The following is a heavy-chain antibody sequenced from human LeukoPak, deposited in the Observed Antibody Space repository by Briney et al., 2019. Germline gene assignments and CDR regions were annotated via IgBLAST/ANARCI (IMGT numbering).Heavy chain of an antibody. CDR3: AREPPVFQLLFSPFDY. D-gene: IGHD2-2*01. J-gene: IGHJ4*02. CDR1: GFTFSSYW. Sequence: GGSLRLPCAASGFTFSSYWMHWVRQAPGKGLVWVSRINSDGSSTSYADSVKGRFTISRDNAKNTLYLQMNSLRAEDTAVYYCAREPPVFQLLFSPFDYWGQGTLVTVSS. V-gene: IGHV3-74*01. CDR2: INSDGSST.